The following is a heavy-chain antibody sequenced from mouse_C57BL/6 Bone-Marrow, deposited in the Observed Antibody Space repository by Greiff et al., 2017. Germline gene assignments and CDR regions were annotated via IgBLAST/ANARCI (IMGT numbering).Heavy chain of an antibody. V-gene: IGHV1-9*01. CDR3: SRQARLRGETWFAY. D-gene: IGHD2-4*01. J-gene: IGHJ3*01. CDR1: GYTFTGYW. Sequence: VQLQQSGAELMKPGASVKLSCKATGYTFTGYWIEWVKQRPGHGLEWIGEILPGSGSTNYNEKFKGKATFTADTSSNTAYMQLSSLTTEDSAIYDCSRQARLRGETWFAYWGQGTLVTVSA. CDR2: ILPGSGST.